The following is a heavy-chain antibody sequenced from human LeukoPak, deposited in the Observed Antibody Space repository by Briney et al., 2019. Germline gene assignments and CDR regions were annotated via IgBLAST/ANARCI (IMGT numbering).Heavy chain of an antibody. CDR3: ARSWNVDWFAS. V-gene: IGHV3-64*04. Sequence: GGSLRLSCSASGFTFSAFTMHWVRQAPGKGLEYVSAITYNGGSTYYADSVKGRFTISRDSSKNTLYLQMNSLRAEDTAVYYCARSWNVDWFASWGQGTLVTVSS. J-gene: IGHJ5*01. CDR2: ITYNGGST. D-gene: IGHD1-1*01. CDR1: GFTFSAFT.